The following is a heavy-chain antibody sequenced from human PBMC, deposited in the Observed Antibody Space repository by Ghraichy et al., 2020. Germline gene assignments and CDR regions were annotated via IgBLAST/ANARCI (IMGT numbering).Heavy chain of an antibody. CDR1: GGSFSGYY. CDR2: INHSGST. D-gene: IGHD6-19*01. J-gene: IGHJ4*02. V-gene: IGHV4-34*01. Sequence: SQTLSLTCAVYGGSFSGYYWSWIRQPPGKGLEWIGEINHSGSTNYNPSLKSRVTISVDTSKNQFSLKLSSVTAADTAVYYCARGRKRLWGSGWYYFDYWGQGTLVTVSS. CDR3: ARGRKRLWGSGWYYFDY.